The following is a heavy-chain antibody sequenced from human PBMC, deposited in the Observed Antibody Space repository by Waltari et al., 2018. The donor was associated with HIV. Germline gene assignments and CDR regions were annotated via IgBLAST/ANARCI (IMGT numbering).Heavy chain of an antibody. CDR2: LKEDGIAK. CDR1: GFSFSNDW. Sequence: EVQLVESGGGLVQPGGSLTLSCEAPGFSFSNDWLSWVRQAPGKGLEWVANLKEDGIAKQYADSVRGLFSISRDNPKNLLFLQMNSLRGDDTAVYYCARDHGGGWLTSWGQGTLVSVSS. V-gene: IGHV3-7*01. CDR3: ARDHGGGWLTS. J-gene: IGHJ5*02. D-gene: IGHD3-16*01.